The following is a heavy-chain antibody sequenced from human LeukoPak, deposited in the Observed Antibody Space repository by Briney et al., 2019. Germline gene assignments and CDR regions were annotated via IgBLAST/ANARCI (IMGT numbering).Heavy chain of an antibody. V-gene: IGHV1-2*02. D-gene: IGHD6-19*01. CDR2: INPNSGGT. CDR3: ARLRYSSGWYDY. J-gene: IGHJ4*02. Sequence: GASVKVSCKASGYTFTDYYMHWVRQAPGQGLEWMGWINPNSGGTNYAQKFQGRVTMTRDTSISTAYMELSRLRSDDTAVYYCARLRYSSGWYDYWGQGTLVTVSS. CDR1: GYTFTDYY.